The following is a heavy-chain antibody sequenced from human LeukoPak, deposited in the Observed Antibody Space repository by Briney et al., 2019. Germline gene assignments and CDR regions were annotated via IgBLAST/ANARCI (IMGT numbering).Heavy chain of an antibody. J-gene: IGHJ4*02. V-gene: IGHV4-4*02. D-gene: IGHD3-22*01. CDR1: GGSISSSNW. Sequence: SETLSLTCAVSGGSISSSNWWSWVRQPPGKGLEWIGEIYHSGSTNYNPSLKSRVTISVDKSKNQFSLKLSSVTAADTAVYYCAREGFSYYDSSGTTNFDCWGQGTLVTVSS. CDR3: AREGFSYYDSSGTTNFDC. CDR2: IYHSGST.